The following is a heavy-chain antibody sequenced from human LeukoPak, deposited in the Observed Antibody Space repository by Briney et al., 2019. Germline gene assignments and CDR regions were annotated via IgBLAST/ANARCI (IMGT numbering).Heavy chain of an antibody. Sequence: GGYLRLSCAASGFILRRYAMHWVRQAPGKGLEWVAVISYDRSNKYYADSVKGRFAISRDNSKNTLYLQMNSLRGEDTAVYHCASGYCSSTSCFPDYWGQGTLVTVSS. CDR1: GFILRRYA. CDR2: ISYDRSNK. D-gene: IGHD2-2*03. CDR3: ASGYCSSTSCFPDY. J-gene: IGHJ4*02. V-gene: IGHV3-30*09.